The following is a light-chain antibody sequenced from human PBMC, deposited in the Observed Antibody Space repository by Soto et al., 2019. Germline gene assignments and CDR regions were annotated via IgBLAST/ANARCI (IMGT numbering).Light chain of an antibody. Sequence: DIQMTQSPSTLSASVGDRVTITCRASQSISSWLAWYQQKPGKAPKLLIYDASSLESGVPSRFSGSGSGTEFTLTIISLQPDDFATYSCQQYNSYSRTFGQGTKVEIK. CDR2: DAS. V-gene: IGKV1-5*01. J-gene: IGKJ1*01. CDR1: QSISSW. CDR3: QQYNSYSRT.